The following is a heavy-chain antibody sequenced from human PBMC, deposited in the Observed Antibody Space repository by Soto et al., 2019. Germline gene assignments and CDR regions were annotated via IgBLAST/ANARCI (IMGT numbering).Heavy chain of an antibody. D-gene: IGHD5-18*01. CDR1: GGTFYTYT. CDR2: ITPIYPTT. CDR3: ARIPRYSFPTSDDLDS. J-gene: IGHJ4*02. V-gene: IGHV1-69*15. Sequence: QVQLVQSGAELRKPGSSVQVSCKASGGTFYTYTFSWVRQAPGQGLEWMGSITPIYPTTNYAERFQGRLTITADGSTRTAYMDLTSLTSEDTAVYYCARIPRYSFPTSDDLDSWGQVTLVTVSS.